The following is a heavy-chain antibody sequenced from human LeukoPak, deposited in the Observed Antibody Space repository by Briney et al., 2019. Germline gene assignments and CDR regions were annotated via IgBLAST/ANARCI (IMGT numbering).Heavy chain of an antibody. CDR3: ASLLEPILDMDV. CDR1: GFTFSSYS. CDR2: IGSSSSSYI. V-gene: IGHV3-21*01. J-gene: IGHJ6*03. Sequence: GGSLRLSCAASGFTFSSYSMNWVRQAPGKGLEWVSSIGSSSSSYIYYADSVKGRFTISRDNAKNSLYLQMNSLRAEDTAVYYCASLLEPILDMDVWGKGTTVTVSS. D-gene: IGHD2/OR15-2a*01.